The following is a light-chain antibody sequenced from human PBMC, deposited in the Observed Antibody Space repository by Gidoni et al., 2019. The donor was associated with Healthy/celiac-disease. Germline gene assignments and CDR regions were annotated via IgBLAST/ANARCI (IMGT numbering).Light chain of an antibody. Sequence: DIQMTQSPSSLSASVGDRVTITCQASQDISNYLNWYQQKPGKAPKLLIYDASNLETGVPSRFSGSGSGTDFTFTNSSLQPEDIATYYCQQYDNLPREFTFGPGTKVDIK. V-gene: IGKV1-33*01. CDR3: QQYDNLPREFT. CDR2: DAS. CDR1: QDISNY. J-gene: IGKJ3*01.